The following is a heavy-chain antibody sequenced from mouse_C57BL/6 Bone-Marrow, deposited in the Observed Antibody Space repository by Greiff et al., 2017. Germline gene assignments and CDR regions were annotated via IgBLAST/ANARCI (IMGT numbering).Heavy chain of an antibody. Sequence: QVQLKESGAELARPGASVKMSCKASGYTFTSYTMHWVKQRPGQGLEWIGYINPSSGYTKYNQKFKDKATLTADKSSSTAYMQLSSLTSEDSAVYYCAKLLTVDYWGQGTTLTVSS. CDR1: GYTFTSYT. CDR2: INPSSGYT. J-gene: IGHJ2*01. V-gene: IGHV1-4*01. CDR3: AKLLTVDY. D-gene: IGHD1-1*01.